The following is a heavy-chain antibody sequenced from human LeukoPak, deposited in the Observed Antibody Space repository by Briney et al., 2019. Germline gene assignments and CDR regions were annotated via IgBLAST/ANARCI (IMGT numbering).Heavy chain of an antibody. CDR1: GYTFTGYY. D-gene: IGHD1-26*01. Sequence: PSVKVSCKASGYTFTGYYMHWVRQAPGQGLEWMGWINPNSGGTNYAQKFQGRVTMTRDTSISTAYMELSRLRSDDTAVYYCARASFQWELLRYFDYWGQGTLVTVSS. CDR3: ARASFQWELLRYFDY. J-gene: IGHJ4*02. CDR2: INPNSGGT. V-gene: IGHV1-2*02.